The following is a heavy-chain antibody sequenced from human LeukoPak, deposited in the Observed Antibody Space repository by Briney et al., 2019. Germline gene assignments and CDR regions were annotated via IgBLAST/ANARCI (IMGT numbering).Heavy chain of an antibody. D-gene: IGHD6-19*01. Sequence: GGSLRLSCAASGFTVSSNYMSWVRQAPGKGLEWVSVIYSGGSTYYADSVKGRFTISRDNSKNTLYLQMNSLRAEDTAVYYCARETRYSSGWYGGVDYYYYYMDVWGKGTTVTISS. CDR2: IYSGGST. J-gene: IGHJ6*03. CDR3: ARETRYSSGWYGGVDYYYYYMDV. CDR1: GFTVSSNY. V-gene: IGHV3-53*01.